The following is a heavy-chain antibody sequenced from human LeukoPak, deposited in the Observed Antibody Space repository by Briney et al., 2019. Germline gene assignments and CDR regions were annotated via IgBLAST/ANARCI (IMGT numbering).Heavy chain of an antibody. CDR1: GGAISSYY. Sequence: SETLSLTCTVSGGAISSYYWSWIRQPPGKGLEWIGYIYYSGSTNYNPSLKSRVTISVDTSKNQFSLKLSSVTAADTAVYYCARDASFGKWVGYFDYWGQGTLVTVSS. D-gene: IGHD3-10*01. CDR2: IYYSGST. CDR3: ARDASFGKWVGYFDY. V-gene: IGHV4-59*01. J-gene: IGHJ4*02.